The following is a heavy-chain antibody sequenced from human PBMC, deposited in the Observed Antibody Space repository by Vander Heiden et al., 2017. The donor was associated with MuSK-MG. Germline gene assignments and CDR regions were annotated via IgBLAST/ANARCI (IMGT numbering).Heavy chain of an antibody. CDR2: ISYDGSNK. J-gene: IGHJ3*02. D-gene: IGHD2-2*01. CDR1: GFTFSSYA. Sequence: QVQLVESGGGVVQPGRSLRRSCAAAGFTFSSYAMHWVRQAPGKGLEWVAVISYDGSNKDDADSVKGRFTISRDNSKNTLYLHMNSLRAEDTAVYYGARDVTMAFDIWCQGTMVTVSS. CDR3: ARDVTMAFDI. V-gene: IGHV3-30-3*01.